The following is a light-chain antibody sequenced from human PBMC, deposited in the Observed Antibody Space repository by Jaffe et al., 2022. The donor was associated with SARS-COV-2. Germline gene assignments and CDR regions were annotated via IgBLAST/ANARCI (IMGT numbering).Light chain of an antibody. CDR2: GAS. CDR3: QQYGPSPPVT. V-gene: IGKV3-20*01. Sequence: EIVLTQSPGTLSLSPGERATLSCRASQGVRSDYLAWYQQKPGQTPRLLIHGASSRATGIPDRFSGSGSGSDFTLTISRLEPEDFAVYYCQQYGPSPPVTFGGGTKVEIK. J-gene: IGKJ4*01. CDR1: QGVRSDY.